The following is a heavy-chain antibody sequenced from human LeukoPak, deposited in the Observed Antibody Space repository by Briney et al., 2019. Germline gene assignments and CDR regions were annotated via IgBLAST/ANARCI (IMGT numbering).Heavy chain of an antibody. D-gene: IGHD3-3*01. V-gene: IGHV3-74*01. CDR3: ANGGRIFGVVTPLVG. CDR2: INSDGSSI. J-gene: IGHJ4*02. Sequence: GGSLRLSCAASGFTFSSHWMHWVRQAPGKGLVWVSRINSDGSSISYADSVKGRFTISRDNSKNTLYLQMTSLRAEDTAVYYCANGGRIFGVVTPLVGWGQGTLVTVSS. CDR1: GFTFSSHW.